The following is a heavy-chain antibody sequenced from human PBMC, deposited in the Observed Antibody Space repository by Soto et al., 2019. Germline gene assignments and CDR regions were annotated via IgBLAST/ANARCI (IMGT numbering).Heavy chain of an antibody. CDR2: ISYDGSNK. D-gene: IGHD3-22*01. CDR3: AKDYYDSSGYYYFDY. CDR1: GFTFSSYG. V-gene: IGHV3-30*18. Sequence: GGSLSLSCAASGFTFSSYGMHWVRQAPGKGLEWVAVISYDGSNKYYADSVKGRFTISRDNSKNTLYLQMNSLRAEDTAVYYCAKDYYDSSGYYYFDYWGQGTLVTVSS. J-gene: IGHJ4*02.